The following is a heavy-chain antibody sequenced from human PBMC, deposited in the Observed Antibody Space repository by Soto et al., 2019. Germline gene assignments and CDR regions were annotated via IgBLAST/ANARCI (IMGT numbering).Heavy chain of an antibody. CDR2: IYYSGST. Sequence: SETLSLTCTVSGGSISSYYWSWIRQPPGKGLEWIGYIYYSGSTNYNPSLKSRVTISVDTSKNQLSLKLSSVTAADTAVYYYGSGNGYNWFDPWGQGTLVTVSS. CDR3: GSGNGYNWFDP. D-gene: IGHD3-10*01. J-gene: IGHJ5*02. V-gene: IGHV4-59*08. CDR1: GGSISSYY.